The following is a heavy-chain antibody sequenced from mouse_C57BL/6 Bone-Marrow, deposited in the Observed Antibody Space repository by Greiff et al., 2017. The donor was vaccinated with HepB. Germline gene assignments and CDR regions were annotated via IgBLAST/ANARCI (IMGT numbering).Heavy chain of an antibody. J-gene: IGHJ2*01. D-gene: IGHD1-1*01. CDR3: ARPFLTTVVATDY. Sequence: QVQLQQSGAELAKPGASVKLSCKASGYTFTSYWMHWVKQRPGQGLEWIGMIHPNSGSTNYNEKFKSKATLTVDKSSSTAYMQLSSLTSEDSAVYYCARPFLTTVVATDYWGQGTTLTVSS. CDR2: IHPNSGST. V-gene: IGHV1-64*01. CDR1: GYTFTSYW.